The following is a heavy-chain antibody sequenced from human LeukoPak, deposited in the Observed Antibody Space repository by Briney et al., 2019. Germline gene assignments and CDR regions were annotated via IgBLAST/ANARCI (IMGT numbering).Heavy chain of an antibody. CDR2: INPNSGGT. CDR1: GYTLTGYY. V-gene: IGHV1-2*02. D-gene: IGHD5-18*01. J-gene: IGHJ6*02. Sequence: ASVKVSCKASGYTLTGYYMHWVRQAPGQGLEWMGWINPNSGGTNYAQKFQGRVAMTGDTSISTAYMELRRLRPDDTAVYYCARTPRGYSYGRGYGMDVWGQGTTVTVSS. CDR3: ARTPRGYSYGRGYGMDV.